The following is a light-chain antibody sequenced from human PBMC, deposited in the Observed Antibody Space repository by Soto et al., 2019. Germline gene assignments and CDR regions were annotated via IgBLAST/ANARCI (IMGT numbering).Light chain of an antibody. V-gene: IGKV3-20*01. CDR2: GAS. J-gene: IGKJ1*01. CDR1: QSVSSNY. CDR3: QQYGISPRT. Sequence: EIVLTQFPGTLSFSAGERATLSCRASQSVSSNYLAWYQQKPGQAPRLFIYGASSRATGIPDRFSGSGSGTDFTLTISRLEPEDFAVYYCQQYGISPRTFGQGTKVDIK.